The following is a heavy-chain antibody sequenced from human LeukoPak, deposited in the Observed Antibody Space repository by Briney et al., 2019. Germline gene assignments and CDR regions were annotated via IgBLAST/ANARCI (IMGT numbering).Heavy chain of an antibody. V-gene: IGHV1-18*01. CDR3: ARSSYRGSYYSDS. J-gene: IGHJ4*02. Sequence: ASVKVSCKAPGYTFTSYAISWVRQAPGQGLEWMGWISAYNGDTNYAQRLQGRVTMTTDTSTSTAYMELRSLRSDDTALYYCARSSYRGSYYSDSWGQGTLVTVSS. CDR1: GYTFTSYA. CDR2: ISAYNGDT. D-gene: IGHD1-26*01.